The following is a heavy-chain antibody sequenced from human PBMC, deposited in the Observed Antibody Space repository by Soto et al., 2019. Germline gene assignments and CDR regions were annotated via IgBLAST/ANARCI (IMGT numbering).Heavy chain of an antibody. CDR3: AREVQGHTPAFVY. CDR1: GGTFNTYA. V-gene: IGHV1-69*19. CDR2: ISPMFGAA. Sequence: QVQLVQSGAEMKKPGSSVKVSCQSSGGTFNTYAMNWVRQAPGQGPEWMGDISPMFGAANYAPKFQGRVTITADESTGTSYMQLSSLPSEDTALYFCAREVQGHTPAFVYWGQGTLVTVSS. J-gene: IGHJ4*02.